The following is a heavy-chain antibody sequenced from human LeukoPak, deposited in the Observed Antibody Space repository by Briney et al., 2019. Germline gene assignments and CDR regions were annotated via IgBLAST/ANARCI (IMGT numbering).Heavy chain of an antibody. CDR2: ISYGGSNK. V-gene: IGHV3-30-3*01. Sequence: GRSLRLSCAASGFTFSSYAMHWVRQAPGKGLEWVAVISYGGSNKYYADSVKGRFTISRDNSKNTLYLQMNSLRAEDTAVYYCARDLNYYDSSGYLDYWGQGTLVTVSS. CDR3: ARDLNYYDSSGYLDY. D-gene: IGHD3-22*01. J-gene: IGHJ4*02. CDR1: GFTFSSYA.